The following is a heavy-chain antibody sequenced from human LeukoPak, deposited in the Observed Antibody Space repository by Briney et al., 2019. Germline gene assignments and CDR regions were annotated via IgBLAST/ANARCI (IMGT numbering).Heavy chain of an antibody. CDR3: ARQEQQLIYNWFDP. Sequence: PSETLSLTCTVSHGSISPYYWSWIRQTPGKGLEWIGYINYSGATNYNPSLKSRVTISVDTSKNQFSLKLSSVTAADTAVYYCARQEQQLIYNWFDPWGQGTLVTVSS. CDR2: INYSGAT. D-gene: IGHD6-13*01. J-gene: IGHJ5*02. CDR1: HGSISPYY. V-gene: IGHV4-59*01.